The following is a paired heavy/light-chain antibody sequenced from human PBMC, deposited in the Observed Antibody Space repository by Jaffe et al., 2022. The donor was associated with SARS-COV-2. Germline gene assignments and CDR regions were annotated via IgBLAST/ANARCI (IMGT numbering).Heavy chain of an antibody. CDR2: TSNDETKK. CDR1: GFTFRSYG. V-gene: IGHV3-30*18. D-gene: IGHD4-4*01. J-gene: IGHJ6*02. CDR3: AKARYSNINFGMDV. Sequence: QVQLLESGGGVVLPGKSLKLSCAAIGFTFRSYGMHWVRQAPGKGLEWVAVTSNDETKKRYADFVKGRFTVSRDNSKNMLYLQMNSLGTEDTAVYYCAKARYSNINFGMDVWGRGTTVTVSS.
Light chain of an antibody. CDR3: LQHDNFPFT. Sequence: ETTLTQSPVLVSATPGDKVTISCKASQDIDDDVNWYQQKPGEATTFIIHEATTLVPGIPPRFSGSGSGTDFTLTIDNMESEDAAYYFCLQHDNFPFTFGGGTKVEIK. CDR2: EAT. CDR1: QDIDDD. V-gene: IGKV5-2*01. J-gene: IGKJ4*01.